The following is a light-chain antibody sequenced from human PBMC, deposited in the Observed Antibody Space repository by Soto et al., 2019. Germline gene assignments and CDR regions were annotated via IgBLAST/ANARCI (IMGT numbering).Light chain of an antibody. Sequence: EIVLTQSPATLSLSPGERATLSCRASQTINIYLAWYQQKPGQAPRLLIYDASNMATGIPARFSGSGSGTDFTLTISNLVPEDFAVYYCQQRSNWPHTFGGGTKVEIK. J-gene: IGKJ4*01. V-gene: IGKV3-11*01. CDR3: QQRSNWPHT. CDR2: DAS. CDR1: QTINIY.